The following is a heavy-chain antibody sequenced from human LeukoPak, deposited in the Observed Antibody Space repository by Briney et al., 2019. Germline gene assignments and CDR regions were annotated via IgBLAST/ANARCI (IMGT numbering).Heavy chain of an antibody. CDR1: GYTFTAYY. J-gene: IGHJ2*01. CDR3: ARDYGLHSSGCGPFDL. Sequence: ASVTVSCKASGYTFTAYYLHWVRQAPGQGLEWMGWTNPSNGGTNYLEKFQGRVTMTRDTSTNTAYMELSSLRSDDTAVYYCARDYGLHSSGCGPFDLWGRGALVTVSS. CDR2: TNPSNGGT. V-gene: IGHV1-2*02. D-gene: IGHD3-22*01.